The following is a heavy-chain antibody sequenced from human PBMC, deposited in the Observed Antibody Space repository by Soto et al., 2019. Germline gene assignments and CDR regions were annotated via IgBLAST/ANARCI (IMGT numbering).Heavy chain of an antibody. Sequence: SETLSLTCTVSCGSISSGDYYWSWIRQPPGKGLEWIGYIYYSGSTYYNPSLKSRVTISVDTSKNQFSLKLSSVTAADTAVYYCARYQPASPGAFDIWGQGTMVTVSS. D-gene: IGHD2-2*01. CDR1: CGSISSGDYY. CDR3: ARYQPASPGAFDI. CDR2: IYYSGST. J-gene: IGHJ3*02. V-gene: IGHV4-30-4*01.